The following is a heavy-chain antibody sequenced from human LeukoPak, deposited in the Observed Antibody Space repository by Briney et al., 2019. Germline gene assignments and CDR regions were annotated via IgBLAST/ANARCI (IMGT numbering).Heavy chain of an antibody. CDR1: GGSISSGSYY. V-gene: IGHV4-61*02. CDR3: ARDGGFYGSGSRPY. CDR2: IYTSGST. D-gene: IGHD3-10*01. J-gene: IGHJ4*02. Sequence: SETLSLTCTVSGGSISSGSYYWSWIRQPAGKGLEWIGRIYTSGSTNYNPSLKSRVTISVDTSKDQFPLKLSSVTAADTAVYYCARDGGFYGSGSRPYWGQGTMVTVSS.